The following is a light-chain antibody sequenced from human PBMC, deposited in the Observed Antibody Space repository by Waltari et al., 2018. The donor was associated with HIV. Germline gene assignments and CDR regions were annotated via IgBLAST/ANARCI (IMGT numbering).Light chain of an antibody. CDR2: DVN. CDR1: SSDIGYFIY. CDR3: AAYAGNNIVI. J-gene: IGLJ2*01. Sequence: QSALTQPPSASGSPGQSVTVSCPGTSSDIGYFIYASWYQQHPGKAPKLLIYDVNKRPSGVPDRFSASKSGATASLTVSGLLAEDEADYYCAAYAGNNIVIFGGGTKVTV. V-gene: IGLV2-8*01.